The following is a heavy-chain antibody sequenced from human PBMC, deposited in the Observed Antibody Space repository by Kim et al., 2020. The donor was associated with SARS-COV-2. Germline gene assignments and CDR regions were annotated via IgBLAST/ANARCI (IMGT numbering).Heavy chain of an antibody. Sequence: SVKVSCKASGGTFSSYAISWVRQAPGQGLEWMGGIIPIFGTANYAQKFQGRVTITADESTSTAYMELSSLRSEDTAVYYCARDVSSSWYNYYGMDVWGQGTTVTVSS. CDR3: ARDVSSSWYNYYGMDV. J-gene: IGHJ6*02. CDR2: IIPIFGTA. V-gene: IGHV1-69*13. CDR1: GGTFSSYA. D-gene: IGHD6-13*01.